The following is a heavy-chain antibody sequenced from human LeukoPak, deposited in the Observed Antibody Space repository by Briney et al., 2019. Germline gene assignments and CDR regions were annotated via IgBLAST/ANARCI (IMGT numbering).Heavy chain of an antibody. CDR1: GGSFSGYA. Sequence: PSETLSLTCAVYGGSFSGYAWSWIRQTPGKGLEWIAYIHDSGSTYYNPSLKSRVSISVDTSKNQFSLKLSSVTAADTAVYYCARGEYYYDSSGYVKAYAFDIWGQGTMVTVSS. D-gene: IGHD3-22*01. J-gene: IGHJ3*02. CDR3: ARGEYYYDSSGYVKAYAFDI. CDR2: IHDSGST. V-gene: IGHV4-34*01.